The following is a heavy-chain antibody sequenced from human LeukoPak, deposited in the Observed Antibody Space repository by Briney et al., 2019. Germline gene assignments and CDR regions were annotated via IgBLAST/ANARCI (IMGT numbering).Heavy chain of an antibody. V-gene: IGHV3-23*01. CDR1: GFTFSSYA. D-gene: IGHD2-2*01. CDR3: ARLQPDIVVVPGDLFDI. J-gene: IGHJ3*02. CDR2: ISGSGGST. Sequence: GGSLRLSCAASGFTFSSYAMSWVRQAPGKGLEWVSAISGSGGSTYYADSVKGRFTISRDNSKNTLYLQMNSLRAEDTAVYYCARLQPDIVVVPGDLFDIWGQGTMVTVSS.